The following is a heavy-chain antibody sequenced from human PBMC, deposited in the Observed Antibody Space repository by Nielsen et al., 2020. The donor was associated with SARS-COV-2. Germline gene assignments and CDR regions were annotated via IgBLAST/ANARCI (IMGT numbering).Heavy chain of an antibody. V-gene: IGHV1-3*01. CDR1: GYTFTSYA. D-gene: IGHD6-19*01. J-gene: IGHJ4*02. Sequence: ASVKVSCKASGYTFTSYAMHWVRQAPGQRLEWMGWINAGNGNTKYSQKFQGRVTITRDTSASTAYMELSSLRSEDTAVYYCARDRMAVAGYPENWGQGTLVTVSS. CDR2: INAGNGNT. CDR3: ARDRMAVAGYPEN.